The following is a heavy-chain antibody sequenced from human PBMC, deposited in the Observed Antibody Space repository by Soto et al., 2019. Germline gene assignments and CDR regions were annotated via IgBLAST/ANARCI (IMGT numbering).Heavy chain of an antibody. J-gene: IGHJ4*02. CDR2: ISKTGSNI. CDR3: FREVYGEHYFDY. Sequence: QVQLVESGGGVVQPGRSLRLYCAASGFTFSDYAMHWVRQAPGKGLEWVAVISKTGSNIHYSASVEGRFTISRDNSRNTLYLQMDSLRPADAALYLCFREVYGEHYFDYWGQGALVTVSS. CDR1: GFTFSDYA. V-gene: IGHV3-30-3*01. D-gene: IGHD4-17*01.